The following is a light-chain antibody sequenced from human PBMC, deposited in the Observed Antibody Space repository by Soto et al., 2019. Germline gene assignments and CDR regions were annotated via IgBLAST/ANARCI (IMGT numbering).Light chain of an antibody. V-gene: IGLV1-47*01. CDR1: SSNLGSNY. CDR3: AAWDDSLSKV. J-gene: IGLJ1*01. CDR2: RNN. Sequence: QSVLTQPPSASGTPWQRVSISCSGTSSNLGSNYVYWYQQLPGTAPKLLIYRNNQRPSGVPDRFSGSKSGTSASLAISGLRSEDEADYYCAAWDDSLSKVFGTGTKLTVL.